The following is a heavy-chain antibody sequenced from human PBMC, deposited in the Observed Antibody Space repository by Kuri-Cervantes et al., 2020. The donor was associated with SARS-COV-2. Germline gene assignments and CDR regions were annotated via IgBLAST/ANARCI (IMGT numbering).Heavy chain of an antibody. D-gene: IGHD3-22*01. CDR3: ARVKDSSGYSFDY. Sequence: SETLSLTCAVSGYSISSGYYWGWIRQPPGKGLEWIGSIYHSGSTYYNPSLKSRVTISVDTSKSQFSLKLSSVTAADTAVYYCARVKDSSGYSFDYWGQGTLVTVSS. CDR2: IYHSGST. J-gene: IGHJ4*02. V-gene: IGHV4-38-2*01. CDR1: GYSISSGYY.